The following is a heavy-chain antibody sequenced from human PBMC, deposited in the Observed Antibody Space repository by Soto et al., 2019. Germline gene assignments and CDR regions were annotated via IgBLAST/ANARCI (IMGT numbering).Heavy chain of an antibody. CDR1: GFTFSSYG. CDR3: ARSDYYDSSGYDY. J-gene: IGHJ4*02. V-gene: IGHV3-33*01. D-gene: IGHD3-22*01. Sequence: PGGSLRLSCAASGFTFSSYGMHWVRQAPGKGLEWVAVIWYDGSNKYYADSVKGRFTISRDNSKNTLYLQMNSLRAEDTAVYYCARSDYYDSSGYDYWGQGTLVTVSS. CDR2: IWYDGSNK.